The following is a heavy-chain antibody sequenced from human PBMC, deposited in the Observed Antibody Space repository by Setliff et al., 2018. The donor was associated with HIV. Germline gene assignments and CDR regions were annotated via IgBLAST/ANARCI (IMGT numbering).Heavy chain of an antibody. D-gene: IGHD6-19*01. CDR1: GGSIRRGSYY. CDR3: VRDPGYSSGWSGTTFDY. CDR2: ISSSGST. Sequence: PSETLSLTCTVSGGSIRRGSYYWNWIRQPVGEGLEWIGHISSSGSTNYNPSLKNRVSLSLDTSKNQFSLKLRSVFAADTAVYYCVRDPGYSSGWSGTTFDYWGLGNPGHRLL. V-gene: IGHV4-61*09. J-gene: IGHJ4*02.